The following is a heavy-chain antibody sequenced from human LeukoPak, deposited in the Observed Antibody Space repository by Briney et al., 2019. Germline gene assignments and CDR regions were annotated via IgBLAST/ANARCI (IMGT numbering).Heavy chain of an antibody. CDR2: ISSSSSYI. CDR3: ARDGAVAGRIFFQH. V-gene: IGHV3-21*01. CDR1: GFAFSSYS. J-gene: IGHJ1*01. D-gene: IGHD6-19*01. Sequence: GGSLRLSCAASGFAFSSYSMNWVRQAPGKGLEWVSSISSSSSYIYYADSVKGRFTISRDNAKNSLYLQMNSLRAEDTAVYCCARDGAVAGRIFFQHWGQGTLVTVSS.